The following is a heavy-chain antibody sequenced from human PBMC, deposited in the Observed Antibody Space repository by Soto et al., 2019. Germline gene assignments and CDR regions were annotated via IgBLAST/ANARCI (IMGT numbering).Heavy chain of an antibody. Sequence: SETLSLTCTVSGGSISSYYWSWIRQPPGKGLEWIGYIYYSGSTNYNPSLKSRVTISVDTSKDQFSLKLSSVTAADTAVYYCARWTGIVLVPAATSFYYYYGMDVWGQGTTVTVSS. CDR1: GGSISSYY. CDR2: IYYSGST. V-gene: IGHV4-59*01. J-gene: IGHJ6*02. D-gene: IGHD2-2*01. CDR3: ARWTGIVLVPAATSFYYYYGMDV.